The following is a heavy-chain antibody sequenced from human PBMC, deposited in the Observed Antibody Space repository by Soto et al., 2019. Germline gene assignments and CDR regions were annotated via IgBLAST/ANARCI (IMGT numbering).Heavy chain of an antibody. J-gene: IGHJ4*02. D-gene: IGHD3-3*01. CDR3: AITSTNFAVALFDY. V-gene: IGHV5-51*01. Sequence: GESLKISCKGSGYSFTSYWIGWVRQMPGKGLEWMGIIYPGDSDTRYSPSFQGQVTISADKSSTTAYLQWSSLKASDTAMYYCAITSTNFAVALFDYWGQGTLVTVSS. CDR1: GYSFTSYW. CDR2: IYPGDSDT.